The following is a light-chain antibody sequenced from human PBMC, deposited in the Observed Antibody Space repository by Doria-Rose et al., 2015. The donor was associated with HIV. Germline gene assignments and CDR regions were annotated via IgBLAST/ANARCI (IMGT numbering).Light chain of an antibody. Sequence: EIVSTQSPATLSLSPGERVTLSCRASQSVSSNLAWYQQKPGQAPRLLIYDASNRATGIPARFSGSGSGTDFTLTISSLEPEDFAVYFCQQRSNWPPIFTFGPGTKVDI. CDR2: DAS. J-gene: IGKJ3*01. CDR3: QQRSNWPPIFT. V-gene: IGKV3-11*01. CDR1: QSVSSN.